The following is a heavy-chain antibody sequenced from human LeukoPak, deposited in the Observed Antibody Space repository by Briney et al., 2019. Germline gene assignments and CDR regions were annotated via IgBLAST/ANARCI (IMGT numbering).Heavy chain of an antibody. CDR3: AKGGYCSSTSCYVGWFDP. V-gene: IGHV3-23*01. Sequence: PGGSLRLSCAASGFTFSSYVMHWVRQAPGKGLEWVSVISGGGGSTYYADSVKGRFTISRDNSKNTLFLQMNSLRAEDTAVYYCAKGGYCSSTSCYVGWFDPWSQGTLVTVSS. D-gene: IGHD2-2*01. J-gene: IGHJ5*02. CDR2: ISGGGGST. CDR1: GFTFSSYV.